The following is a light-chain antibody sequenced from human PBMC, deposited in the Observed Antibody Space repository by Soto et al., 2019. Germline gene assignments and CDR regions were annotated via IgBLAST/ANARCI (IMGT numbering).Light chain of an antibody. CDR2: DAS. CDR3: QQYDGSPRT. V-gene: IGKV3-20*01. J-gene: IGKJ4*01. CDR1: QSLRSNF. Sequence: IVLTQSPCTLSVSPGERATLSCTASQSLRSNFLACYQQKPGQAPRLRIYDASSRAAGIPDRFGGSGSGAGFTLTTTGLEPEDFAVYHCQQYDGSPRTFGRGTKVDTK.